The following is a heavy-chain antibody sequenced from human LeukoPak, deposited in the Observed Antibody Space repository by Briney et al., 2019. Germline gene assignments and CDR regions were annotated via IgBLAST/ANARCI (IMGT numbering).Heavy chain of an antibody. CDR3: ARGQKHIVRRGHYYYYMDV. CDR1: GYTFTSYD. V-gene: IGHV1-8*01. D-gene: IGHD2-21*01. J-gene: IGHJ6*03. Sequence: GASVKVSCKASGYTFTSYDINWVRQATGQGLEWMGWMNPNSGNTGYAQKFQGRVTMTRNTSISTAYMELSSLRSEDTAVYYCARGQKHIVRRGHYYYYMDVWGKGTTVTVSS. CDR2: MNPNSGNT.